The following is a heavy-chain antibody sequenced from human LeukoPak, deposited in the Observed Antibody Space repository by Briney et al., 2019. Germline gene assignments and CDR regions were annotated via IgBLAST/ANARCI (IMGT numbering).Heavy chain of an antibody. J-gene: IGHJ6*03. CDR1: GFTFSSYA. CDR3: AKDGAYSSSSWYYYYYMDV. D-gene: IGHD6-6*01. Sequence: GGSLRLSCAASGFTFSSYAMSWVRQAPGKGLEWVSTISGSGGSTYYADSVKGRFTISRDNSKNTLYLEMNSLRAEDTAVYYCAKDGAYSSSSWYYYYYMDVWGKGTTVTVSS. V-gene: IGHV3-23*01. CDR2: ISGSGGST.